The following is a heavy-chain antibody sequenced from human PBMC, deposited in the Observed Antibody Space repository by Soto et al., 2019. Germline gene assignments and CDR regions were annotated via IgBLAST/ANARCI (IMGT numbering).Heavy chain of an antibody. V-gene: IGHV3-74*01. Sequence: GGSLRLSCAASGFTLSSYWMHWVRQAPGKGLVWVSRINSDGSRTNYAESVKGRFTISRDNAKNTLFLQMNSLRAEDTALYFCARGLLRQSYYTLGYWGQGTVVTVSS. J-gene: IGHJ4*02. CDR1: GFTLSSYW. CDR2: INSDGSRT. D-gene: IGHD1-26*01. CDR3: ARGLLRQSYYTLGY.